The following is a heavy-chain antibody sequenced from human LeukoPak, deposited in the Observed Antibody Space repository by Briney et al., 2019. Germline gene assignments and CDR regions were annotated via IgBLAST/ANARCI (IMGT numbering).Heavy chain of an antibody. J-gene: IGHJ4*02. CDR1: GGSISSYY. D-gene: IGHD3-10*01. V-gene: IGHV4-4*07. CDR2: IYTSGST. Sequence: SETLSLTCTVSGGSISSYYWSWIRQPAGKGLEWIGRIYTSGSTNYNPSLKSRVTISVDTSKNQFSLKLSSVTAADTAVYYCASYSYYYGSGSYGWGQGTLVTVSS. CDR3: ASYSYYYGSGSYG.